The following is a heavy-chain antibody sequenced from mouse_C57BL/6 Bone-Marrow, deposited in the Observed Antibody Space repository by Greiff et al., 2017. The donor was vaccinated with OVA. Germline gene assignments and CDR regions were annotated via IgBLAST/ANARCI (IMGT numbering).Heavy chain of an antibody. CDR2: IHPNSGST. Sequence: QVQLQQPGAELVKPGASVKLSCKASGYTFTSYWMHWVKQRPGQGLEWIGMIHPNSGSTNYNEKFKSKATLTVDKYTRKAYMQLSSLTSEDSAVYYCARGGYSHYRYFDVWGTGTTVTVSS. CDR3: ARGGYSHYRYFDV. CDR1: GYTFTSYW. V-gene: IGHV1-64*01. J-gene: IGHJ1*03. D-gene: IGHD2-3*01.